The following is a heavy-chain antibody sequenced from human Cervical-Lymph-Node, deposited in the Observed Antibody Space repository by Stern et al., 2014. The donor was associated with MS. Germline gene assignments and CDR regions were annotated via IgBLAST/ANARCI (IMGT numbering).Heavy chain of an antibody. D-gene: IGHD4/OR15-4a*01. J-gene: IGHJ6*02. V-gene: IGHV1-69*01. CDR1: GRTFSNYP. Sequence: VQLVESGAEVRKPGSSVKVSCKASGRTFSNYPFIWVRQAPGQGLEWMGGIIPLIGTANYAQKFQGRVPITPDEPTNTASMELSSLRSEDTAVYYCASPVALTVGAMDVWGQGTTVTVSS. CDR2: IIPLIGTA. CDR3: ASPVALTVGAMDV.